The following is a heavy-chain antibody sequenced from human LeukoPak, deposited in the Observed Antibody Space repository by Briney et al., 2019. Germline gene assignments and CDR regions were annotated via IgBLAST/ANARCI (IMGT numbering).Heavy chain of an antibody. D-gene: IGHD2-2*01. CDR1: GGSFSGYY. J-gene: IGHJ6*03. CDR2: INHSGST. CDR3: ARRCSSTSCYGYYYYYYYMDV. V-gene: IGHV4-34*01. Sequence: SETLSLTCAVYGGSFSGYYWSWIRQPPGKGLEWIGEINHSGSTNYNPSLKSRVAISVDASKNQFSLKLSSVTAADTAVYYCARRCSSTSCYGYYYYYYYMDVWGKGTTVTVSS.